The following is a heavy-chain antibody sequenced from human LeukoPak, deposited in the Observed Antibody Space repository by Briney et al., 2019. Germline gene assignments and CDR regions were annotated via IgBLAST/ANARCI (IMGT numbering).Heavy chain of an antibody. V-gene: IGHV1-69*06. J-gene: IGHJ4*02. CDR3: ARAGKVVVAAAD. Sequence: RASVKVSCKASGGTFSSYAISWVRQAPGQELEWMGRIIPIFGTANCAQKFQGRVMITADKSTSTAYMELSSLRSEDTAVYYCARAGKVVVAAADWGQGTLVTVSS. D-gene: IGHD2-15*01. CDR2: IIPIFGTA. CDR1: GGTFSSYA.